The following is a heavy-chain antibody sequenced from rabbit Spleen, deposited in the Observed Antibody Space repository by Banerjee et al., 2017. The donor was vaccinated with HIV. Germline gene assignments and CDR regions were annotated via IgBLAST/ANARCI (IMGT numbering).Heavy chain of an antibody. D-gene: IGHD6-1*01. J-gene: IGHJ4*01. V-gene: IGHV1S45*01. CDR1: GFSFSSSHW. Sequence: QQQLVESGGGLVQPEGSLKLTCTASGFSFSSSHWICWVRQAPGKGLEWVACIDVAGTVSTYYANWAKGRFTCSKTSSTTVTLQMTSLTAADTATYFCARSPWSGAADGAYALNLWGPGTLVTVS. CDR2: IDVAGTVST. CDR3: ARSPWSGAADGAYALNL.